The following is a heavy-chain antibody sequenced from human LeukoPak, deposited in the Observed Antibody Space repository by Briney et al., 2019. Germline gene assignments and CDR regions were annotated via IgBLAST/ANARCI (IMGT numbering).Heavy chain of an antibody. CDR1: GNSISNYA. CDR2: IIPIFGTA. V-gene: IGHV1-69*13. CDR3: TTRACHAGGCSSSFYYYYGLHF. Sequence: SVKVSCKASGNSISNYAVSWVRQAPGQGFEWMGGIIPIFGTADHAQKFQGRVTITADQSTSTTYMALSSLKSEDTATYYCTTRACHAGGCSSSFYYYYGLHFWGQGTTVSVSS. J-gene: IGHJ6*02. D-gene: IGHD3-16*01.